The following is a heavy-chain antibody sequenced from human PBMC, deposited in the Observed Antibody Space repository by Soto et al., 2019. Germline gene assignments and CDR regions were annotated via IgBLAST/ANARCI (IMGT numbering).Heavy chain of an antibody. CDR3: ARDTPYYYDSSGYHFDY. Sequence: GGSLRLSCAASGFTFSEYYMSWIRQAPGKGLEWVSYISSSSSYTNYADSVKGRFTISRDNAKNSLYLQMNSLRAEDTAVYYCARDTPYYYDSSGYHFDYWGQGTLVTVSS. V-gene: IGHV3-11*06. CDR2: ISSSSSYT. CDR1: GFTFSEYY. J-gene: IGHJ4*02. D-gene: IGHD3-22*01.